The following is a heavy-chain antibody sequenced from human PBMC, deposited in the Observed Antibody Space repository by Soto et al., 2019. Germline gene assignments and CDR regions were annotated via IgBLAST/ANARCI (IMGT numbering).Heavy chain of an antibody. CDR2: IYWDDDK. CDR1: GFSLSTSGVG. CDR3: AHRHHQKYYDYIWGSYRYTYYFDY. Sequence: SGPTLVNPTQTLTLTCTFSGFSLSTSGVGVGWIRQPPGKALERLALIYWDDDKRYSPSLKSRLTITKDTSKNQVVLTMTNMDPVDTATYYCAHRHHQKYYDYIWGSYRYTYYFDYWGQGTLVTVSS. V-gene: IGHV2-5*02. D-gene: IGHD3-16*02. J-gene: IGHJ4*02.